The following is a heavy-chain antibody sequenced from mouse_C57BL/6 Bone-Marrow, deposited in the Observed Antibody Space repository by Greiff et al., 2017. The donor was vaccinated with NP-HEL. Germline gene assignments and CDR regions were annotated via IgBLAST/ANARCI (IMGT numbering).Heavy chain of an antibody. J-gene: IGHJ3*01. Sequence: QVHVKQSGPELVKPGASVKISCKASGYAFSSSWMNWVKQRPGKGLEWIGRIYPGDGDTNYNGKFKGKATLTADKSSSTAYMQLSSLTSEDSAVYFCARSYDYDAWFAYWGQGTLVTVSA. CDR2: IYPGDGDT. CDR3: ARSYDYDAWFAY. CDR1: GYAFSSSW. V-gene: IGHV1-82*01. D-gene: IGHD2-4*01.